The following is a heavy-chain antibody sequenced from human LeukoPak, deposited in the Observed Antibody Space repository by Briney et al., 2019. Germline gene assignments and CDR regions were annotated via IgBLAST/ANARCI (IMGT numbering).Heavy chain of an antibody. CDR3: ARAKTGDGNSWAFFDY. Sequence: SETLSLTCTVSGGSISSNNYYWGWIRQPPGKGLEWIGNLYYSGITYYNPSLKSRVTISVDTSKNQFSLNLSSVTAADTAVYYCARAKTGDGNSWAFFDYWGQGTLVTVSS. D-gene: IGHD5-24*01. CDR2: LYYSGIT. V-gene: IGHV4-39*07. CDR1: GGSISSNNYY. J-gene: IGHJ4*02.